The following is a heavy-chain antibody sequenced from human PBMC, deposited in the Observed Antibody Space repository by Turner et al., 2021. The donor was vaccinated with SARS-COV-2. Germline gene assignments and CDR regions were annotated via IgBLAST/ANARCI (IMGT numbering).Heavy chain of an antibody. CDR3: AGEGYCSGGTCEGPFDF. V-gene: IGHV3-53*02. CDR1: GSTFSSNC. CDR2: ICRGSK. D-gene: IGHD2-15*01. J-gene: IGHJ4*02. Sequence: EVQLVETGGGSIQPGGSLRLSCAVSGSTFSSNCMSWVRQAPGKGLEWVSVICRGSKYYADSVRGRFSISRDNSKNSLYLQMNSLRAEDTAVYYCAGEGYCSGGTCEGPFDFWGQGTLVTVSS.